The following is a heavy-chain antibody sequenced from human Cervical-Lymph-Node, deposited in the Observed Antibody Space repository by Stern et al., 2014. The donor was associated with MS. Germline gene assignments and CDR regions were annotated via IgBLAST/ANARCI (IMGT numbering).Heavy chain of an antibody. D-gene: IGHD6-19*01. CDR1: GYTFTTYA. Sequence: VQLEESGSELKKPGASVKVSCKASGYTFTTYAMNWVRQAPGQGLEWMGLINTNTGNPTYAQGFTGRFVFSLDTSVTTAYLQISSLKADDTAVYYCVRHHGVDSSGWYGFDYWGQGTLVTVSS. J-gene: IGHJ4*02. CDR3: VRHHGVDSSGWYGFDY. CDR2: INTNTGNP. V-gene: IGHV7-4-1*02.